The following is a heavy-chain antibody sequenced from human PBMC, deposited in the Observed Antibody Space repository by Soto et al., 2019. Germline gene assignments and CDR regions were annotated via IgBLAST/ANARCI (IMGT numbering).Heavy chain of an antibody. V-gene: IGHV4-39*01. Sequence: QLQLQVSGPGLVKPSKTLSLTCTVSGDSINSRSYSWGWIRQPPGRGLQWIGNLYSTGVTFYNPALKSRATISADTSGNQFSLNLTSVTAADTALYFCARSFTGTYLFDYWGQGSLVTVSS. CDR1: GDSINSRSYS. J-gene: IGHJ4*02. D-gene: IGHD1-1*01. CDR2: LYSTGVT. CDR3: ARSFTGTYLFDY.